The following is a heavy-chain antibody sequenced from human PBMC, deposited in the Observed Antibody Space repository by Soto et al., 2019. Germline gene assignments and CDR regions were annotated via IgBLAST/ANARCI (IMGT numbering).Heavy chain of an antibody. Sequence: QAPGKGLEWVSSISSSSSYIYYADSVKGRFTISRDNAKNSLYLQMNSLRAEDTAVYYCARLYFWSGYVNYYYYYGMDVWGQGTTVTVSS. D-gene: IGHD3-3*01. CDR3: ARLYFWSGYVNYYYYYGMDV. CDR2: ISSSSSYI. J-gene: IGHJ6*02. V-gene: IGHV3-21*01.